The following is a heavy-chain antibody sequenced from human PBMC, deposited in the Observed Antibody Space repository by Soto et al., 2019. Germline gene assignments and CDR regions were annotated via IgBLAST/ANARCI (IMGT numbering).Heavy chain of an antibody. CDR3: AKVSSSWYLGQFEPLYYSDY. J-gene: IGHJ4*02. Sequence: GGSLRLSCAASGFTFSSYAMSWVRQAPGKGLEWVSAISGSGGSTYYADSVKGRFTISRDNSKNTLYLQMNSLRAEDTAVYYCAKVSSSWYLGQFEPLYYSDYWGQGTLVTVSS. CDR1: GFTFSSYA. CDR2: ISGSGGST. D-gene: IGHD6-13*01. V-gene: IGHV3-23*01.